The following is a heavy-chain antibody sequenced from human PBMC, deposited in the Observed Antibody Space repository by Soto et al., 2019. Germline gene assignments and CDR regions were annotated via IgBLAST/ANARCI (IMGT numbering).Heavy chain of an antibody. CDR3: ASTLVVPAAPPRSYYYYGMDV. CDR1: GYTFTSYY. V-gene: IGHV1-46*01. J-gene: IGHJ6*02. D-gene: IGHD2-2*01. CDR2: INPSGGST. Sequence: ASVKVSCKASGYTFTSYYMHWVRQAPGQGLEWMGIINPSGGSTSYAQKFQGRVTMTRDTSTSTVYMELSSLRSEDTAVYYCASTLVVPAAPPRSYYYYGMDVWGQGTTVTAP.